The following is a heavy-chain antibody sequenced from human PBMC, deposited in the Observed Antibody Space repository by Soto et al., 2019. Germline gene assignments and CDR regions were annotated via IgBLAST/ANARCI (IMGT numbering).Heavy chain of an antibody. CDR3: ARGPGIAARLYYFDY. CDR2: ISSSSSYI. D-gene: IGHD6-6*01. CDR1: GFTFSSYS. Sequence: TGGSLRLSCAASGFTFSSYSMNWVRQAPGKGLEWVSSISSSSSYIYYADSVKGRFTISRDNAKNSLYLQMNSLRAEDTAVYYCARGPGIAARLYYFDYWGQGTLVTVSS. V-gene: IGHV3-21*01. J-gene: IGHJ4*02.